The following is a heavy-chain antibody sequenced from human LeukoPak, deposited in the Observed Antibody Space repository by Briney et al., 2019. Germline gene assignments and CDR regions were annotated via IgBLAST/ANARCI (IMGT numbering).Heavy chain of an antibody. CDR3: ARLYSSSLPPLD. J-gene: IGHJ4*02. CDR2: INPNSGGT. Sequence: GASVKVPCKASGYTFTGYYMHWVRQAPGQGLEWMGWINPNSGGTNYAQKFQGRVTMARDTSISTAYMELSRLRSDDTAVYYCARLYSSSLPPLDWGQGTPVTVSS. V-gene: IGHV1-2*02. CDR1: GYTFTGYY. D-gene: IGHD6-6*01.